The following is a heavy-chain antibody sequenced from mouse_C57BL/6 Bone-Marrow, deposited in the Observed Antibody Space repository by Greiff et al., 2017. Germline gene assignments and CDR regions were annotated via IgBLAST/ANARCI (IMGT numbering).Heavy chain of an antibody. Sequence: QVQLQQPGAELVKPGASVKLSCKASGYTFTSYWMQWVKQRPGQGLEWIGEIDPSDSYTNYNQKFKGKATLTVDTSSSTAYMQLSSLTSEDSAVYYCGREVGFAYWGSGTLVTVSA. V-gene: IGHV1-50*01. D-gene: IGHD1-3*01. CDR2: IDPSDSYT. CDR3: GREVGFAY. CDR1: GYTFTSYW. J-gene: IGHJ3*01.